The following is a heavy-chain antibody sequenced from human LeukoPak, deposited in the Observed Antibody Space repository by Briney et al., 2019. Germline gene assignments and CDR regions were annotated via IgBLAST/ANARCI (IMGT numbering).Heavy chain of an antibody. D-gene: IGHD3-22*01. CDR1: GYTGVY. J-gene: IGHJ1*01. Sequence: ASVKVSCKASGYTGVYMHWVRQAPGQGLEWMGWINSNSGGTNYAQKFQGRVTMTRDTSISTAYMEVSRLRSDDTAVYYCARDGVGYYDSSGYYYFQHWGQGTLVTVSS. CDR2: INSNSGGT. V-gene: IGHV1-2*02. CDR3: ARDGVGYYDSSGYYYFQH.